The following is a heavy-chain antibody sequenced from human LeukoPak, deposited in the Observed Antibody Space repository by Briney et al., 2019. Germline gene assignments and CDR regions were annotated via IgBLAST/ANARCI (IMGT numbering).Heavy chain of an antibody. J-gene: IGHJ3*02. CDR2: IYYSGST. CDR1: GGSISSYY. V-gene: IGHV4-59*01. CDR3: ARDYYGSGSI. D-gene: IGHD3-10*01. Sequence: PSETLSLICTVSGGSISSYYWSWIRQPPGKGLEWIGYIYYSGSTNYNPSLKSRVTISVDTSKNQFSLKLSSVTAADTAVYYCARDYYGSGSIWGQGTMVTVSS.